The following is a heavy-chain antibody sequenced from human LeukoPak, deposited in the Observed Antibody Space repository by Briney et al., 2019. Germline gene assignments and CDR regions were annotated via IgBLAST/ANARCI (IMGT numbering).Heavy chain of an antibody. J-gene: IGHJ2*01. CDR3: ARGAPATVVTYRWYFDL. V-gene: IGHV4-39*07. D-gene: IGHD4-23*01. CDR2: IYYSGST. CDR1: GGSISSSRYY. Sequence: SETLSLTCTVSGGSISSSRYYWGWIRQPPGKGLEWIGSIYYSGSTYYNPSLKSRVTISVDKSKSQFSLKLSSVSAADTAVYYCARGAPATVVTYRWYFDLWGRGTLVTVSS.